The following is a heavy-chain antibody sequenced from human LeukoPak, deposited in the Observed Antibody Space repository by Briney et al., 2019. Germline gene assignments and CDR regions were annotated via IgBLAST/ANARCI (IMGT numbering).Heavy chain of an antibody. J-gene: IGHJ5*02. CDR1: GGSISGFY. V-gene: IGHV4-59*01. CDR2: IYYSGST. CDR3: ASSGYSSGYGP. D-gene: IGHD3-22*01. Sequence: SETLSLTCTVSGGSISGFYWSWIRQPPGKGLEWIGYIYYSGSTTYNPSLKSRVTISVDTSKKQFSLKLASVTAADTAVYYCASSGYSSGYGPWGQGTLVTVSS.